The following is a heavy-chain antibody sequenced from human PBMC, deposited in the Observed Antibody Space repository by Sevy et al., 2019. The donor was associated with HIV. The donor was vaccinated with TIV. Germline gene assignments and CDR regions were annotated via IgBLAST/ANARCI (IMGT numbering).Heavy chain of an antibody. J-gene: IGHJ6*02. CDR3: ARDLNYFWSGPLDV. D-gene: IGHD3-3*01. Sequence: SETLSLTCAVSGGSISTNNWWSWVRQSPGEGLEWIGEIHHSGSTNYNPSLKSRVTMSVDKSKNQFSLKLTSVTAADTAVYYCARDLNYFWSGPLDVWGHGTTVTVSS. CDR2: IHHSGST. CDR1: GGSISTNNW. V-gene: IGHV4-4*02.